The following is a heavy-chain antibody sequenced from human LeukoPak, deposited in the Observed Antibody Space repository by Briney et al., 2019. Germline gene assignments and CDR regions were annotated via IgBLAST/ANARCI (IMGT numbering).Heavy chain of an antibody. Sequence: GGSLRLSCAASGFTFSSYGMHWVRQAPGKGLEWVAVISCDGSNKYYADSVKGRFTISRDNSKNTLYLQMNSLRAEDTAVYYCARDAQTYCYDSSGYFNGAFDIWGQGTMVTVSS. CDR1: GFTFSSYG. V-gene: IGHV3-30*03. CDR3: ARDAQTYCYDSSGYFNGAFDI. CDR2: ISCDGSNK. J-gene: IGHJ3*02. D-gene: IGHD3-22*01.